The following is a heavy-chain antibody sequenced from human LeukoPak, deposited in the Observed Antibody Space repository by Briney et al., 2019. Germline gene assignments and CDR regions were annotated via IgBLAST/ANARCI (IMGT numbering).Heavy chain of an antibody. J-gene: IGHJ4*02. Sequence: GGSLRLSCAAPGFTFSSYWMSWVRQAPGKGLVWVSRINTDGSSTSYADSVKGRFTISRDNAKNTLYLQMNSLRAEDTAVYYCARDRNPNVRYFDYWGQGTLVTVSS. CDR3: ARDRNPNVRYFDY. CDR2: INTDGSST. CDR1: GFTFSSYW. V-gene: IGHV3-74*01. D-gene: IGHD1-1*01.